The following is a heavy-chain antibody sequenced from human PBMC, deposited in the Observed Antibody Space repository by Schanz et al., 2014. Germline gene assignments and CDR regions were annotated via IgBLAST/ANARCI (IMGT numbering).Heavy chain of an antibody. J-gene: IGHJ3*02. CDR3: ARGYMPGAFDI. D-gene: IGHD1-26*01. V-gene: IGHV1-69*02. Sequence: QVQLVQSGAEVKKPGSSVKVSCKASGGTFSTYTISWVRQAPGHGLEWMGRIIPILGIANYAQRFQSTVTITAVKSTCTTSMDVSSQRSEGAGLYYCARGYMPGAFDIWGQGTMVTVSS. CDR2: IIPILGIA. CDR1: GGTFSTYT.